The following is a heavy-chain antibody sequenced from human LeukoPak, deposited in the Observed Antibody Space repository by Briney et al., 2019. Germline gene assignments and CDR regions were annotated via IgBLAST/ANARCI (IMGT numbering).Heavy chain of an antibody. CDR1: GYTFTSYG. J-gene: IGHJ5*02. V-gene: IGHV1-18*01. D-gene: IGHD2-2*01. Sequence: GASVKVSCKASGYTFTSYGISWVRQAPGQGLEWMGWISAYNGNTNYAQKLQGRVTMTTDTSTSTASMELRSLRSDDTAVYYCARVRYCSSTNFNWFDPWGQGTLVTVPS. CDR3: ARVRYCSSTNFNWFDP. CDR2: ISAYNGNT.